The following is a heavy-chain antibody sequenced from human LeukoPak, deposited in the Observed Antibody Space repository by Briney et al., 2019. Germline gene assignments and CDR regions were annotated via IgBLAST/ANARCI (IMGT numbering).Heavy chain of an antibody. CDR2: ISYDGSNK. Sequence: PGGSLRLSCEASGFTFGTFWMSWVRQAPGKGLEWVAVISYDGSNKYYADSVKGRFTISRDNSKNTLYLQMNSLRAEDTAVYYCAREAFSQQWLEGGWFDPWGQGTLVTVSS. CDR1: GFTFGTFW. D-gene: IGHD6-19*01. V-gene: IGHV3-30*03. J-gene: IGHJ5*02. CDR3: AREAFSQQWLEGGWFDP.